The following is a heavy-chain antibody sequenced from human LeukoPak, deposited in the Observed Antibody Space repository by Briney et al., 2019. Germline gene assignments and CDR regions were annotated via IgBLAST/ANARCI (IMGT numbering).Heavy chain of an antibody. Sequence: GESLKISCKGSGYSFTNYWISWVRQMPGKGLEWMGIIYPGDSDTRYSPSFQGQVTISADKSISTAYLQWSSLKASDTAMYYCARLTYYDFWSGPSYGMDVWGQGTTVTVSS. J-gene: IGHJ6*02. CDR1: GYSFTNYW. CDR2: IYPGDSDT. V-gene: IGHV5-51*01. CDR3: ARLTYYDFWSGPSYGMDV. D-gene: IGHD3-3*01.